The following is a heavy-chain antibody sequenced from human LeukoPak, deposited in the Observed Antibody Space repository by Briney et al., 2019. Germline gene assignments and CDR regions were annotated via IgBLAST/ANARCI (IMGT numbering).Heavy chain of an antibody. CDR2: ISGSGGST. V-gene: IGHV3-23*01. CDR1: GFTFSSYA. Sequence: AGGSLRLSCAASGFTFSSYAMSWVRQAPGKGLEWVSAISGSGGSTYYADSVKGRFTISRGNSKNTLYLQMNSLRAEDTAVYYCAKDKQWLWFELDYWGQGTLVTVSS. J-gene: IGHJ4*02. CDR3: AKDKQWLWFELDY. D-gene: IGHD3-10*01.